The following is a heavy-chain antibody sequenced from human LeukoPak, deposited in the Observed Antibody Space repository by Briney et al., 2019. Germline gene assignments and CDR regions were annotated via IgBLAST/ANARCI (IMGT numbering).Heavy chain of an antibody. Sequence: PGRSLRLSCAASGFTFSSYAMHWVRQAPGKGLEWVAVISYDGSNKYYADSVKGRFTISRDNSKNTLYLQMNNLRAEDTAVYYCASTYSGYEDYWGQGTLVTVSS. CDR3: ASTYSGYEDY. CDR2: ISYDGSNK. D-gene: IGHD5-12*01. J-gene: IGHJ4*02. V-gene: IGHV3-30-3*01. CDR1: GFTFSSYA.